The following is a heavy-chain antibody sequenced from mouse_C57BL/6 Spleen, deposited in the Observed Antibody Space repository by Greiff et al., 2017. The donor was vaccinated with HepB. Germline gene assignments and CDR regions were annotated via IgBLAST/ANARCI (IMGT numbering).Heavy chain of an antibody. J-gene: IGHJ1*03. CDR1: GYTFTSYW. D-gene: IGHD1-1*01. Sequence: QVQLQQPGAELVKPGASVKLSCKASGYTFTSYWMQWVKQRPGQGLEWIGEIDPSDSYTNYNQKFKGKATLTVDTSSSTAYMQLSSLTSEDSAVYYCARRDYGWYFDVWGTGTTVTVSS. CDR2: IDPSDSYT. V-gene: IGHV1-50*01. CDR3: ARRDYGWYFDV.